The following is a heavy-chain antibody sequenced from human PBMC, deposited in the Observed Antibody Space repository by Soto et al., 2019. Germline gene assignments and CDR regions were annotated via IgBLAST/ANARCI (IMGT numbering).Heavy chain of an antibody. CDR2: IYWDADK. J-gene: IGHJ4*02. CDR1: GFSLSTTGVG. CDR3: ARRMIRGVYYFDA. Sequence: QITLKESGPTLVKPTQTLTLTCTFSGFSLSTTGVGVGWVRQPPGKALEWLALIYWDADKHYNPSLKSRLTIPQDTSKNQVVLTMTNMDPVDIGTYYCARRMIRGVYYFDAWGQGTLVTVSS. D-gene: IGHD3-10*01. V-gene: IGHV2-5*02.